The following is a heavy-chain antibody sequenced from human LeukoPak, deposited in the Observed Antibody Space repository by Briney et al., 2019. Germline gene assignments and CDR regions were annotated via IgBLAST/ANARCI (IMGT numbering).Heavy chain of an antibody. CDR3: ARVSASLYYDFWSGYRQFFDY. D-gene: IGHD3-3*01. V-gene: IGHV1-18*01. CDR2: SSAYNGKK. J-gene: IGHJ4*02. Sequence: VGQXPXQXVAGVGWSSAYNGKKNYAQKLQGRVTMTTDTSTSTAYMELRSLRSDDTAVYYCARVSASLYYDFWSGYRQFFDYWGQGTLVTVSS.